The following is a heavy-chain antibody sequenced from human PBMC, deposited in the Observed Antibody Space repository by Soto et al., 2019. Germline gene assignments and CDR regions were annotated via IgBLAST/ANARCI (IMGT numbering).Heavy chain of an antibody. CDR3: ASLPQKGGPNYDFWSAYSQDYYYGMDV. J-gene: IGHJ6*02. CDR1: GFTFSSYE. CDR2: ISSSGSTI. Sequence: QPGGSLRLSCAASGFTFSSYEMNWVRQAPGKGLEWVSYISSSGSTIYYADSVKGRFTISRDNAKNSLYLQMNSLRAEDTAVYYCASLPQKGGPNYDFWSAYSQDYYYGMDVWGQGTTVTVSS. D-gene: IGHD3-3*01. V-gene: IGHV3-48*03.